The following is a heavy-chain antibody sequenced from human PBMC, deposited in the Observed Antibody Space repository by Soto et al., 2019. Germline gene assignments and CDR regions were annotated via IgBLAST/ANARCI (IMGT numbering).Heavy chain of an antibody. V-gene: IGHV3-23*01. D-gene: IGHD3-3*01. CDR3: AKDRGYDFWSGYYRTLYGMDV. CDR2: ISGSGGST. J-gene: IGHJ6*02. Sequence: GGSLRLSCAASGFTFSSYAMSWVRQAPGKGLEWVSAISGSGGSTYYADSVKGRFTISRDNSKNTLYLQMNSLRAEDTAVYYCAKDRGYDFWSGYYRTLYGMDVWGQGTTVTVSS. CDR1: GFTFSSYA.